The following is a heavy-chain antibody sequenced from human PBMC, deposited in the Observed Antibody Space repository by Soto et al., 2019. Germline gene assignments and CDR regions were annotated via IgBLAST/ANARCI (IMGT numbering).Heavy chain of an antibody. CDR2: VYYSGTT. CDR1: GGSISK. J-gene: IGHJ4*02. D-gene: IGHD3-22*01. V-gene: IGHV4-59*12. Sequence: SETLSLTCTVSGGSISKWIRQPPGKGLECIGHVYYSGTTNYNRSPKSRVTTAVDTSKNQFSLKLSSVTAADTAVYYCARADRTLYDSSGYYHYWGQGTLVTVSS. CDR3: ARADRTLYDSSGYYHY.